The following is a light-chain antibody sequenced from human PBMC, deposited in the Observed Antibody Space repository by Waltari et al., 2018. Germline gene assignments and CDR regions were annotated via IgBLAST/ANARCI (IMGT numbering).Light chain of an antibody. CDR1: QSVSSY. CDR3: QQRSNWPLT. CDR2: DAS. Sequence: EIVLTQSPATLLLSPGARATLSCRASQSVSSYLAWYQQKPGHAPRLLIYDASNRATGIPARFSGSGSGTDFTLTISSLEPEDFAVYYCQQRSNWPLTFGGGTKVEIK. V-gene: IGKV3-11*01. J-gene: IGKJ4*01.